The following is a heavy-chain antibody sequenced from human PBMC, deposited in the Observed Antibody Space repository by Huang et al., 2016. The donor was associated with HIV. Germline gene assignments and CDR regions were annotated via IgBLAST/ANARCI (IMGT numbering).Heavy chain of an antibody. J-gene: IGHJ4*02. D-gene: IGHD2-15*01. CDR3: AKESRWYSDLDN. CDR2: ISYYGSNG. Sequence: QVQLVESGGGVVQPGRSLSTSCVASGFTFNNFGMQWVRPAPGKVLGWVAVISYYGSNGRYSESVKGRFTISRDNPMDTLYLQMNSLRPDDTAVYYCAKESRWYSDLDNWGQGTLVTVSS. CDR1: GFTFNNFG. V-gene: IGHV3-30*18.